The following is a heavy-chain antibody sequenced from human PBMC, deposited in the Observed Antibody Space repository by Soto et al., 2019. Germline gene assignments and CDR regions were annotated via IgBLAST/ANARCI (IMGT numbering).Heavy chain of an antibody. CDR2: ISGSGGST. CDR3: AKDLLRFLEWLPLDAFDI. J-gene: IGHJ3*02. D-gene: IGHD3-3*01. V-gene: IGHV3-23*01. Sequence: EVQLLESGGGLVQPGGSLRLSCAASGFTFSSYAMSWVRQAPGKGLEWVSAISGSGGSTYYADSVKGRFTISRDNSKNTLYLQMNSLRAEDPAVYYCAKDLLRFLEWLPLDAFDIWGQGTMVTVSS. CDR1: GFTFSSYA.